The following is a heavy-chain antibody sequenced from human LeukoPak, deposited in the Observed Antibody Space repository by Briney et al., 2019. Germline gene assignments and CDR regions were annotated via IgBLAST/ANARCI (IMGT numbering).Heavy chain of an antibody. Sequence: GASVKVSCKTSGYTFTGYYMHWVRQAPGQGLEWMGWINPNSGGTNYAQKFQGSVTMTRDTSIRTAYMELSRLRSDDTAVYYCARDLKRFGDFTMDVWGKGTTVTISS. CDR1: GYTFTGYY. J-gene: IGHJ6*03. V-gene: IGHV1-2*02. D-gene: IGHD3-10*01. CDR2: INPNSGGT. CDR3: ARDLKRFGDFTMDV.